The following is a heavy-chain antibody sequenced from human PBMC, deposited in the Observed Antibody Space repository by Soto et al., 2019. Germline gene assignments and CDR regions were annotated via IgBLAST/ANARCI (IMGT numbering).Heavy chain of an antibody. CDR2: IDHDGPT. J-gene: IGHJ4*02. Sequence: EVQLVESGGGLVQPGGSLRLSCEGSGFTFSNYWMHWVRQAPGKGLEWVSRIDHDGPTDYADSVRGRFTISRDNAENTLYLQMNSLRPDDTAVYYCVRDSHGDYWGQGTLVTVSS. CDR3: VRDSHGDY. CDR1: GFTFSNYW. V-gene: IGHV3-74*01.